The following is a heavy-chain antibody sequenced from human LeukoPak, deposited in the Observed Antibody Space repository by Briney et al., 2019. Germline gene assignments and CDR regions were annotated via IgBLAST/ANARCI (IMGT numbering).Heavy chain of an antibody. V-gene: IGHV1-2*02. CDR1: GYTFTGYY. D-gene: IGHD3-3*01. CDR3: AVVRFLEWITYGMDV. CDR2: INSNSGGT. J-gene: IGHJ6*02. Sequence: ASVKVSCKASGYTFTGYYMHWVRQAPGQGLEWMGWINSNSGGTNYAQKFQGRVTMTRDTSISTAYMELSRLRSDDTAVYYCAVVRFLEWITYGMDVWGQGTTVTVSS.